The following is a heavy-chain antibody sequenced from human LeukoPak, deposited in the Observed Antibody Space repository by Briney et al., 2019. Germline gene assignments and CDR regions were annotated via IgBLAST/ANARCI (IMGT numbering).Heavy chain of an antibody. CDR1: DGSLDIYY. CDR3: ATYGGDWKFDS. J-gene: IGHJ4*02. Sequence: KSSDTLSLTCGASDGSLDIYYWMFVRQPPGKGLQWIGEITYRGSPYYHPSLKSRVTISIDASQRHVSLTLNSVTAADTAVYYCATYGGDWKFDSWGQGTLVTVSS. CDR2: ITYRGSP. V-gene: IGHV4-34*01. D-gene: IGHD2-21*01.